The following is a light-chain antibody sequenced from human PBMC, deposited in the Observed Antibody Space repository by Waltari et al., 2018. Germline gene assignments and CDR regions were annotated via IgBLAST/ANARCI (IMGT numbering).Light chain of an antibody. CDR3: QAWDGTTYV. CDR1: NLEKKY. CDR2: QDR. Sequence: SSELTQAPSVSVSPGQTANITCSGDNLEKKYQAWYQQKTGQSPGLVIFQDRERPSGIPERFSGSNSGNTATLTISGTQVMDEADYYCQAWDGTTYVFGSGTRVSV. V-gene: IGLV3-1*01. J-gene: IGLJ1*01.